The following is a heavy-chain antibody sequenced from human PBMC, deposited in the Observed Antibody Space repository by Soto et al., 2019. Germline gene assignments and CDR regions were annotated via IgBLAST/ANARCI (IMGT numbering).Heavy chain of an antibody. Sequence: GGSLRLSCAASGFTFSSYGMHWVRHAPGKGLEWVAVISYDGSNKYYADSVKGRFTISRDNSKNTLYLQMNSLRAEDTAVYYCAKVRGSGYYSQDYYGMDVWGQWTNVTVSS. J-gene: IGHJ6*02. CDR3: AKVRGSGYYSQDYYGMDV. CDR2: ISYDGSNK. D-gene: IGHD3-22*01. V-gene: IGHV3-30*18. CDR1: GFTFSSYG.